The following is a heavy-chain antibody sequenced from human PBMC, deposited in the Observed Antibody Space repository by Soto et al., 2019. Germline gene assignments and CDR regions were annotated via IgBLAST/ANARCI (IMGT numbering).Heavy chain of an antibody. CDR1: GYTFTSYG. J-gene: IGHJ6*02. Sequence: QVQLVQSGAEVKKPGASVKVSCKASGYTFTSYGISWVRQAPGQGLEWMGWISAYNGNTNYAQKLQGRVTMTTDTSTSTAYMERRSLRSDDTAVYYCARPAVAGGGGYYYYGMDVWGQGTTVTVSS. CDR3: ARPAVAGGGGYYYYGMDV. V-gene: IGHV1-18*01. D-gene: IGHD6-19*01. CDR2: ISAYNGNT.